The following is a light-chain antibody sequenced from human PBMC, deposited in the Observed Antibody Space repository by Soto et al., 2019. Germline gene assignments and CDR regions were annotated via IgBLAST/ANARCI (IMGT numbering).Light chain of an antibody. J-gene: IGLJ2*01. CDR2: RNT. CDR1: TSNIGSDT. Sequence: QPVLTKPPSASGNPGQRVTLSFSGSTSNIGSDTVNWYQQLPGTAPKLLIYRNTQRPSDVPDRFSGSKSVASASLAISGLQSEDEADYYCAAWDEDLDVVVFDGGTKITVL. CDR3: AAWDEDLDVVV. V-gene: IGLV1-44*01.